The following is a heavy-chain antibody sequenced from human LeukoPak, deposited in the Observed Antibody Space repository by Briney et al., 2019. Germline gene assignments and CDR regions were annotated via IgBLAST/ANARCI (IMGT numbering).Heavy chain of an antibody. D-gene: IGHD5-12*01. V-gene: IGHV3-48*03. J-gene: IGHJ4*02. Sequence: GESLRLSCVASGFTFSSYEMHWVRQAPGKGLEWVSYISSSGSTIYYADSVKGRFTISRDNAKNSLYLQMNSLRAEDTAVYYCAKGSGYVMVYWGQGTLVTVSS. CDR1: GFTFSSYE. CDR3: AKGSGYVMVY. CDR2: ISSSGSTI.